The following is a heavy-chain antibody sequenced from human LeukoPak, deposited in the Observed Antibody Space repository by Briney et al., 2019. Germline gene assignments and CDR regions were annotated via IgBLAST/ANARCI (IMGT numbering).Heavy chain of an antibody. CDR2: INPNSGGT. V-gene: IGHV1-2*06. J-gene: IGHJ4*02. D-gene: IGHD5-24*01. CDR3: ARGTIEMATSYYFDY. CDR1: GYTFTGYY. Sequence: ASVKVSCKASGYTFTGYYMHWVRQAPGQGLEWMGRINPNSGGTNYAQKFQGRVTMTRDTSISTAYMELSRLRSDDTAVYYCARGTIEMATSYYFDYWGQGTLVTVSS.